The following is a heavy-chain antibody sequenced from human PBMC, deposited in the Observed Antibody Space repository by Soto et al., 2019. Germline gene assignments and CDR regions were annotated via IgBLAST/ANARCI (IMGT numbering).Heavy chain of an antibody. CDR3: ARRARPDFYYMDV. CDR1: GFTLSGYA. V-gene: IGHV3-64*01. Sequence: EVQLAESGGGLAQPGGCLRLSCAASGFTLSGYAMDWVCQAPGKGLEYVSGISSNGVGTYCANSVQGRFTISRDNSKNTVYLQMGSLRPEDMAVYYCARRARPDFYYMDVWGKGTTVTVSS. D-gene: IGHD6-6*01. J-gene: IGHJ6*03. CDR2: ISSNGVGT.